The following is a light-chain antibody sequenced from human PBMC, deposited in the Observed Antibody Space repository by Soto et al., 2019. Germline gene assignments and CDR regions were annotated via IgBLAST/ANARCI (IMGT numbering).Light chain of an antibody. Sequence: DIHMTQSPSTLSASVGDRVTITCRASQSISSWLAWYQQKPGKAPKLLIYDASSLESGVPSRFSGSGSGTEFTLTISSLQPDDFATYYCQQYNSRTFGQGTRWIS. CDR2: DAS. CDR3: QQYNSRT. J-gene: IGKJ1*01. CDR1: QSISSW. V-gene: IGKV1-5*01.